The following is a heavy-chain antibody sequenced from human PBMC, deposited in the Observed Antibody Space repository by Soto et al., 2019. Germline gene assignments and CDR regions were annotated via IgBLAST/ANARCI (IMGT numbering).Heavy chain of an antibody. CDR2: IKEDGSEI. V-gene: IGHV3-7*01. CDR1: EFNVMSYW. CDR3: ARDIGFDYVN. J-gene: IGHJ4*02. D-gene: IGHD3-16*01. Sequence: GSLRLSCAVSEFNVMSYWLSWVRQAPGKGLEWVASIKEDGSEIYYLQSVMSRFTISRDSAGNALHLAMNYLSAEDSGVYFCARDIGFDYVNWGQGTLVTVSS.